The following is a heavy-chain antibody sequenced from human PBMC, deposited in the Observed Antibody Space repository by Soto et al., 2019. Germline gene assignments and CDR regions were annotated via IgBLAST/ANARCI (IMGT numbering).Heavy chain of an antibody. V-gene: IGHV4-30-4*01. D-gene: IGHD2-2*01. Sequence: SETLSLTCTVSGCSISSGDYYWSWIRQPPGKGLEWIGYIYYSGSTYYNPSLKSRVTISVDTSKNQFSLKLSSVTAADTAVYYCARVPADDAFDIWGQGTMVTVS. CDR2: IYYSGST. CDR1: GCSISSGDYY. CDR3: ARVPADDAFDI. J-gene: IGHJ3*02.